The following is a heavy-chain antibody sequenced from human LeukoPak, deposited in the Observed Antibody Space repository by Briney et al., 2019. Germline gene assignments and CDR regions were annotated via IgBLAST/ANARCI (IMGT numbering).Heavy chain of an antibody. V-gene: IGHV1-2*02. Sequence: ASVKVSCKASGYTFTSYDINWVRQATGQGLEWMGWINPNSGGTNYAQKFQGRVTMTRDTSISTAYMELSRLRSDDTAVYYCARGLHDYSNQYYYYYGMDVWGQGTTVTVSS. CDR2: INPNSGGT. J-gene: IGHJ6*02. D-gene: IGHD4-11*01. CDR1: GYTFTSYD. CDR3: ARGLHDYSNQYYYYYGMDV.